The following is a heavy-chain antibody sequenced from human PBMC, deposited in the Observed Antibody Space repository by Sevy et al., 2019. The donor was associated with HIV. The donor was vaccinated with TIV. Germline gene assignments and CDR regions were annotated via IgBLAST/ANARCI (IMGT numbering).Heavy chain of an antibody. J-gene: IGHJ6*02. CDR2: IKHDGSVT. V-gene: IGHV3-7*01. CDR1: GFTFSNYW. CDR3: ARGGPLVNGTLIPCGMDV. Sequence: GRSLRLSCAASGFTFSNYWMNWVRHAPGKGLEWVANIKHDGSVTYYADSVKGRFTLSRDDIKNSLSLQMNSLRAEDTAVYYCARGGPLVNGTLIPCGMDVWGQGTTVTVSS. D-gene: IGHD1-7*01.